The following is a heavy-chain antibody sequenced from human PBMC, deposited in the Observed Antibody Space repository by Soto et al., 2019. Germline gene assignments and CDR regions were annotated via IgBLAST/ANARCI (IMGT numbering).Heavy chain of an antibody. CDR1: GGSISSGGYS. CDR3: ARGTAARPRGYNYGMKV. CDR2: IYHSGST. Sequence: NPSETLSLTCAVSGGSISSGGYSWSWIRQPPGKGLEWIGYIYHSGSTYYNPSLKSRVTISVDRSKNQFSLKLNSVTAADSAVYYCARGTAARPRGYNYGMKVWGQGTTVAVS. D-gene: IGHD6-6*01. J-gene: IGHJ6*02. V-gene: IGHV4-30-2*01.